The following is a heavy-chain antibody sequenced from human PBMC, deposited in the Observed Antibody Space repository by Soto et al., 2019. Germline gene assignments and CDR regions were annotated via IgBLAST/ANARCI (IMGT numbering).Heavy chain of an antibody. V-gene: IGHV3-30*03. D-gene: IGHD2-15*01. CDR3: ASQGGDIVVVVAAAAHFDY. Sequence: SMRLSSIAAGFNIRSYGGHRVSKEQGKGLEWVAVISYDGSNKYYADSVKGRFTISRDNSKNTLYLQMNSLRAEDTAVYYCASQGGDIVVVVAAAAHFDYWGQGTLVTVSS. CDR1: GFNIRSYG. CDR2: ISYDGSNK. J-gene: IGHJ4*02.